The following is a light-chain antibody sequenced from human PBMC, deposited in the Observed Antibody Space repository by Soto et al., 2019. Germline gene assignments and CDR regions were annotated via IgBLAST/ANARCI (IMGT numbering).Light chain of an antibody. V-gene: IGKV4-1*01. J-gene: IGKJ1*01. CDR1: QSVLYSSNHKTF. CDR2: WAA. Sequence: DIVMTQSPDSLAVSLGERATINCKTRQSVLYSSNHKTFLAWYLQKPGQPPKLLIYWAATRESGVPDRFSGSGSGTDFTLTISSLQAEDVAVYYCQQYYSTPWTFGQGTKVDIK. CDR3: QQYYSTPWT.